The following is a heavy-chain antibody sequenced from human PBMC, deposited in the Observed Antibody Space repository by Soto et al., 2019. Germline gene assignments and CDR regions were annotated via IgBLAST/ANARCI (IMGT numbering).Heavy chain of an antibody. Sequence: SETLSLTCTVSGGSISSYYWSWIRQPPGKGLEWIGYIYYSGSTNYNPSLKSRVTISVDTSKNQFSLKLSSVTTADTAVYYCARDSEKGCSSTSCYYYMDVWGKGTTVTVSS. CDR3: ARDSEKGCSSTSCYYYMDV. CDR2: IYYSGST. D-gene: IGHD2-2*01. CDR1: GGSISSYY. V-gene: IGHV4-59*01. J-gene: IGHJ6*03.